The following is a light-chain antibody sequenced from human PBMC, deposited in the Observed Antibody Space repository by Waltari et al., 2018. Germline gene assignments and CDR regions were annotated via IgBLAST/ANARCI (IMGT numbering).Light chain of an antibody. Sequence: QSALTQPASVSGSPGQSIPISCSGTDSDVGAYDFVSWYQQHPGKAPHLIIYEVSNRPSGMSNRFSASKSGNTASLTISGLQAEDEADYYCSSYTTSSAPGVFGTGTRVTVL. J-gene: IGLJ1*01. V-gene: IGLV2-14*01. CDR1: DSDVGAYDF. CDR2: EVS. CDR3: SSYTTSSAPGV.